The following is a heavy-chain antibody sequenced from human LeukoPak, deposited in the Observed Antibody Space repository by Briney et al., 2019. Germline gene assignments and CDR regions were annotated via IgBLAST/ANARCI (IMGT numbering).Heavy chain of an antibody. CDR3: ARHGYSYGAYYGMDV. D-gene: IGHD5-18*01. CDR1: GYTFTSYY. CDR2: INPSGGST. V-gene: IGHV1-46*01. Sequence: ASVKVSCKASGYTFTSYYMHWVRQAPGQGLEWMGIINPSGGSTSYAQKFQGRVTMTRDTSTSTVYMELSSLRSEDTAVYYCARHGYSYGAYYGMDVWGQGTTVTVSS. J-gene: IGHJ6*02.